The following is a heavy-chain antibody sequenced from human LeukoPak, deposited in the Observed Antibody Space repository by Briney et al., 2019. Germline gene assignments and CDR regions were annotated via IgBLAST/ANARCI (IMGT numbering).Heavy chain of an antibody. CDR3: ARGGAGERHSY. CDR1: GYIFTNYF. D-gene: IGHD4-17*01. CDR2: INPSNNST. V-gene: IGHV1-46*01. Sequence: ASVKVSCKASGYIFTNYFIHWVRQAPGQELEWMGIINPSNNSTSYAQKFQGRVTMTRDTSTSTVYMDLSSLRSEDTAMHYCARGGAGERHSYWGQGTLVTVSS. J-gene: IGHJ4*02.